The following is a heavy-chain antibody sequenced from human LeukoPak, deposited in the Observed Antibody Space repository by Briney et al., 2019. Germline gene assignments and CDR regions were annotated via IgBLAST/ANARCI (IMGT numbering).Heavy chain of an antibody. J-gene: IGHJ4*02. CDR2: IYYSGYT. CDR3: AKHYMGSSYNHGLDC. D-gene: IGHD3-10*01. CDR1: GFTFSSYE. V-gene: IGHV4-39*01. Sequence: GSLRLSCAVSGFTFSSYEMNWVRQPPGKGLEWIGSIYYSGYTYQNPSLESRVTISVDTSKNQFSLKLSSVTAADTAIYYCAKHYMGSSYNHGLDCWGQGTLVTVSS.